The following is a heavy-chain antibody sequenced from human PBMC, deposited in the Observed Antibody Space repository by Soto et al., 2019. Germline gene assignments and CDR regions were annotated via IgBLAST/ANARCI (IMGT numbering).Heavy chain of an antibody. J-gene: IGHJ4*02. Sequence: GGSLRLSCAASGFTFSSYSMNWVRQAPGKGLEWVSSISSSSSYIYYADSVKGRFTISRDNAKNSLYLQMNSLRAEDTAVYYCAKGLAAAGLFDYWGQGTLVTVSA. V-gene: IGHV3-21*04. CDR2: ISSSSSYI. D-gene: IGHD6-13*01. CDR3: AKGLAAAGLFDY. CDR1: GFTFSSYS.